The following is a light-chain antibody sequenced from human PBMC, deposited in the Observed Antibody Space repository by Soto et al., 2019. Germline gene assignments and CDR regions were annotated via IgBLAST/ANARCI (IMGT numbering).Light chain of an antibody. CDR2: AAS. J-gene: IGKJ1*01. Sequence: DTPMTQSPSSLSASVGDRVTITCRASQGISNYLAWYQQKPGKVPKLLIYAASTLRSGVPSRFSGSGSGTDFTLTIRSLQPEDVATYYCQKYNSAPWTFGQGTTVEIK. V-gene: IGKV1-27*01. CDR3: QKYNSAPWT. CDR1: QGISNY.